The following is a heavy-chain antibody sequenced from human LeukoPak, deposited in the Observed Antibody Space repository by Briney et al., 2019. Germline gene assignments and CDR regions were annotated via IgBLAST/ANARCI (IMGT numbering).Heavy chain of an antibody. J-gene: IGHJ4*02. V-gene: IGHV3-23*01. CDR3: AKAMDSSSWYHDY. CDR1: GFTFSSSA. Sequence: GGSLRLSCAVSGFTFSSSAMSWVRQAPGKGLEWVSVISASGRTTYYADSVKGRLTISRDNSKNTLYLQMITLRADDTALYYCAKAMDSSSWYHDYWGQGTLVTVSS. D-gene: IGHD6-13*01. CDR2: ISASGRTT.